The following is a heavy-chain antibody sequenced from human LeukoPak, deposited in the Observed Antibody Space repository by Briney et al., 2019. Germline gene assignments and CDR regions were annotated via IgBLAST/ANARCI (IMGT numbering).Heavy chain of an antibody. CDR1: GGSISSYY. CDR3: ARGLSDYYDSSGQDAFDI. CDR2: IYYSGST. Sequence: SETLSLTCTVSGGSISSYYWSWIRQPPGKGLEWLGYIYYSGSTNYNASLKSRVTIAVDTSKNQCSLKLSSVTAADTAVYYCARGLSDYYDSSGQDAFDIWGQGTMVTVSS. D-gene: IGHD3-22*01. J-gene: IGHJ3*02. V-gene: IGHV4-59*01.